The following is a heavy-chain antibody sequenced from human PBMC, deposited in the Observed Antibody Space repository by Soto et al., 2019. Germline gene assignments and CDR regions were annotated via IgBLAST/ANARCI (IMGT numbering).Heavy chain of an antibody. CDR2: IIPIFGTA. CDR3: ARHTDWLSYYYYGMDV. V-gene: IGHV1-69*13. Sequence: SVKVSCKASGYTFTGYYMHWVRQAPGQGLEWMGGIIPIFGTANYAQKFQGRVTITADESTSTAYMELSSLRSEDTAVYYCARHTDWLSYYYYGMDVWGQGTTVTVSS. D-gene: IGHD3-9*01. J-gene: IGHJ6*02. CDR1: GYTFTGYY.